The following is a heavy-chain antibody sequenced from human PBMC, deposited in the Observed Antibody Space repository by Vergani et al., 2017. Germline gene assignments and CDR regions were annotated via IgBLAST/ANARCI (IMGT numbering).Heavy chain of an antibody. CDR1: GYTFTSYY. CDR2: IIPIFGTT. Sequence: QVQLVQSGAEVKKPGASVKVSCKASGYTFTSYYMHWVRQAPGQGLEWMGRIIPIFGTTSYEQKFQGRVTILADESTSTAYMELSSLRSEDTAVYYCARDPGPIVGATISYYYCGMDVWGQGTTVTVS. D-gene: IGHD1-26*01. CDR3: ARDPGPIVGATISYYYCGMDV. J-gene: IGHJ6*02. V-gene: IGHV1-69*18.